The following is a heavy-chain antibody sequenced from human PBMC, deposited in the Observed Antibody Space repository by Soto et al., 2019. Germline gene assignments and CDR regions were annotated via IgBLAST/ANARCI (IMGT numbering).Heavy chain of an antibody. D-gene: IGHD5-12*01. CDR1: GFTFSSYS. J-gene: IGHJ4*02. Sequence: VGSLRLSCAASGFTFSSYSMNWVRQAPGKGLEWVSYISSSSSTIYYADSVKGRFTISRDNAKNSLYLQMNSLRDEDTAVYYCARARGGGYDYYFDYWGQGTLVTVSS. CDR3: ARARGGGYDYYFDY. CDR2: ISSSSSTI. V-gene: IGHV3-48*02.